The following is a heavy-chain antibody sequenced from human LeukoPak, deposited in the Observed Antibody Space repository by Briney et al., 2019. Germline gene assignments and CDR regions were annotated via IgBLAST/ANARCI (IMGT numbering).Heavy chain of an antibody. CDR3: ARHIAAAGAHWGWFDP. D-gene: IGHD6-13*01. J-gene: IGHJ5*02. CDR1: GGTFISYA. Sequence: SVKVSCKASGGTFISYAISWVRQAPGQGLEWMGGIIPIFGTANYAQKFQGRVTITTDESTSTAYMELSSLRSEDTAVYYCARHIAAAGAHWGWFDPWGQGTLVTVSS. V-gene: IGHV1-69*05. CDR2: IIPIFGTA.